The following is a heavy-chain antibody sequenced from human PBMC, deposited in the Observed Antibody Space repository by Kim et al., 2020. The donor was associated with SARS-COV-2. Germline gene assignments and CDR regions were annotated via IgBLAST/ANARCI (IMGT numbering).Heavy chain of an antibody. D-gene: IGHD3-3*01. V-gene: IGHV3-33*01. Sequence: GGSLRLSCSASGFTFNTYGMHWVRQAPGKGLEWVAVIWFDGSDQYYADSVKGRFTISRDNSKDTLYLQMRSLRADDTAIYYCARGPHYDSWSGYSDYYYGMGVWGQGTTVTVSS. CDR3: ARGPHYDSWSGYSDYYYGMGV. J-gene: IGHJ6*02. CDR1: GFTFNTYG. CDR2: IWFDGSDQ.